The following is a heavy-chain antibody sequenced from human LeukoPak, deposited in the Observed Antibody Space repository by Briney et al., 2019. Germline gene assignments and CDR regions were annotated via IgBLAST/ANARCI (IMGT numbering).Heavy chain of an antibody. Sequence: GGSVRLSCAASGFTFSSYSMNWVRQAPGKGLEWVSSISSSSSYIYYADSVKGRFTISRDNAKNSLYLQMNSLRAEDTAVYYCARDRVPSSSWWEDYYYGMDVWGQGTTVTVSS. CDR1: GFTFSSYS. D-gene: IGHD6-13*01. CDR3: ARDRVPSSSWWEDYYYGMDV. CDR2: ISSSSSYI. J-gene: IGHJ6*02. V-gene: IGHV3-21*04.